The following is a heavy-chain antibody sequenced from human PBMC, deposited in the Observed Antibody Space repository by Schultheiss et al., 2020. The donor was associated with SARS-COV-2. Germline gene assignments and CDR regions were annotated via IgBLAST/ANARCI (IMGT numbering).Heavy chain of an antibody. D-gene: IGHD1-1*01. Sequence: GGSLRLSCAASGFTFSSYAMHWVRQAPGKGLEYVSAISSNGGSTYYANSVKGRFTISRDNSKNTLYLQMGSLRAEDTAVYYCARDRVTTGMDAWGQGTTVTVSS. CDR3: ARDRVTTGMDA. CDR1: GFTFSSYA. CDR2: ISSNGGST. V-gene: IGHV3-64*01. J-gene: IGHJ6*02.